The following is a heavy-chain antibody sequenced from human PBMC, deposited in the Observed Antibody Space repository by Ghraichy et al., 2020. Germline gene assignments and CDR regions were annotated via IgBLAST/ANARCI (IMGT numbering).Heavy chain of an antibody. J-gene: IGHJ4*01. CDR3: ARNYFAYCSSTSCYAPDY. CDR2: INAGNGNT. Sequence: ASVKVSCKASGYTFTSYAMHWVRQAPGQRLEWMGWINAGNGNTKYSQKFQGRVTITRDTSASTAYMELSSLRSEDTAVEYCARNYFAYCSSTSCYAPDYWGQGTLVTVSS. CDR1: GYTFTSYA. D-gene: IGHD2-2*01. V-gene: IGHV1-3*01.